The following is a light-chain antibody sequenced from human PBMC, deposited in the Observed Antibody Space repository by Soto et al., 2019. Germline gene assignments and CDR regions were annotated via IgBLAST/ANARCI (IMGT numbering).Light chain of an antibody. CDR3: SSYAGSNNLV. Sequence: QSALTQPRSVSGSPGQSVTISCTGTISDVAGYNYVSWYQHHPGKAPKLLISDVTKRPSWVPDRFSGSKSGSTASLTISELQAEDDADYYCSSYAGSNNLVFGGGTKLTVL. CDR1: ISDVAGYNY. J-gene: IGLJ2*01. V-gene: IGLV2-11*01. CDR2: DVT.